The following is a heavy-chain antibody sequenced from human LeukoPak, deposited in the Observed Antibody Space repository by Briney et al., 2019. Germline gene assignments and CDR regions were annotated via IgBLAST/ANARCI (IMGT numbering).Heavy chain of an antibody. V-gene: IGHV4-39*01. CDR1: GGSISSSSYY. CDR2: IYYSGST. Sequence: SETLSLTCTVSGGSISSSSYYWGWIRQPPGKGLEWIGSIYYSGSTYYNPFLKSRVTISVDTSKNQFSLKLSSVTAADTAVYYCARPFGGLLWFGELSSDHWGQGTLVTVSS. D-gene: IGHD3-10*01. CDR3: ARPFGGLLWFGELSSDH. J-gene: IGHJ5*02.